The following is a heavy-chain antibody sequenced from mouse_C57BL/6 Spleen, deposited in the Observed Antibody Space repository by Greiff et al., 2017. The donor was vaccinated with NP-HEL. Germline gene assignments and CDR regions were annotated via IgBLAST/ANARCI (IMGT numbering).Heavy chain of an antibody. Sequence: QVQLQQSGAELVRPGASVKLSCKASGYTFTDYYINWVKQRPGQGLEWIARIYPGSGNTYYNEKFKGKATLTAEKSSSTAYMQLSSLTSEDSAVYFCARNPYYYAMDYWGQGTSVTVSS. CDR1: GYTFTDYY. J-gene: IGHJ4*01. CDR3: ARNPYYYAMDY. CDR2: IYPGSGNT. V-gene: IGHV1-76*01.